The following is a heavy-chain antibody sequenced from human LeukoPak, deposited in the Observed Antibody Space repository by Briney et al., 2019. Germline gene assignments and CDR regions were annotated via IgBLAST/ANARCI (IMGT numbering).Heavy chain of an antibody. V-gene: IGHV3-48*02. CDR3: ARATNYGSGLTRNFDY. J-gene: IGHJ4*02. CDR2: ISSSSSTI. CDR1: GFTFSSYS. Sequence: GGSLRLPCAVSGFTFSSYSMNWVRQAPGKGLEWVSYISSSSSTIYYADSVKGRFTISRDNAKNSLYLQMNSLRDEDTAVYYCARATNYGSGLTRNFDYWGQGTLVTVSS. D-gene: IGHD3-10*01.